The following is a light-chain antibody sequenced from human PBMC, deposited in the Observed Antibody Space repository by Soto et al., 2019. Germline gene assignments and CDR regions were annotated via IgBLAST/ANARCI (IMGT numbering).Light chain of an antibody. J-gene: IGKJ1*01. V-gene: IGKV3-15*01. CDR2: DAS. CDR3: QQYDNWPPIT. CDR1: QSVSSY. Sequence: ESVLTQSTDTLSLSPGERATLSCRASQSVSSYLAWYQQKPGQAPRLLIYDASNRATGIPARFSGSGSGTEFTLTISSLQSEDFAIYYCQQYDNWPPITFGQGTKVDIK.